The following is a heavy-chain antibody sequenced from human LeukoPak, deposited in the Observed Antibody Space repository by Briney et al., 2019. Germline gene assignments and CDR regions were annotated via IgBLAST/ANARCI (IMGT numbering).Heavy chain of an antibody. V-gene: IGHV3-7*01. CDR1: GFSFSAYW. CDR3: ARFGYVAAVDV. D-gene: IGHD2-15*01. CDR2: INPAGSVT. J-gene: IGHJ4*02. Sequence: GGSLRLSCAASGFSFSAYWMTWVRQAPGTGLEWVANINPAGSVTYYVDPVKGRFSISRDNAKNLVYLQMTSLRAEDTAVYHCARFGYVAAVDVWGQGTPVTVSS.